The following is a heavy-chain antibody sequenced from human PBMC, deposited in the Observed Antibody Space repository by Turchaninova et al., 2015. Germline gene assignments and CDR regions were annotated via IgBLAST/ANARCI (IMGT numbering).Heavy chain of an antibody. V-gene: IGHV4-38-2*02. J-gene: IGHJ4*02. CDR2: IYHRGSA. CDR1: GYSISTGYN. Sequence: ETLSLTCTVSGYSISTGYNWGWIRQSPGKGLEWIGTIYHRGSAYYNPTLRSRVSISIDTSKNQFSLRMNSVTAADTAIYYCPIVSGYYTLLAYWGQGTLVTVSS. CDR3: PIVSGYYTLLAY. D-gene: IGHD3-3*01.